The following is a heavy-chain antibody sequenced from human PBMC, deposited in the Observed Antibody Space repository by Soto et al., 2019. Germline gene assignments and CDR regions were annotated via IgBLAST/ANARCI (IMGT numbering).Heavy chain of an antibody. Sequence: GSLRLSCAASGFTVSSNYMSWVRQAPGKGLEWVSVIYSGGSTYYADSVKGRFTISRDNSKNTLYLQMNSLRAEDTAVYYCARDYDFWSGYPGAHFDYWGQGTLVTVSS. D-gene: IGHD3-3*01. CDR1: GFTVSSNY. CDR2: IYSGGST. J-gene: IGHJ4*02. V-gene: IGHV3-66*01. CDR3: ARDYDFWSGYPGAHFDY.